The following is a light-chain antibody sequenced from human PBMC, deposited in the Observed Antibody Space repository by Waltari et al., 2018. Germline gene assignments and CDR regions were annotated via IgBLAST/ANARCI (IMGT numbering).Light chain of an antibody. CDR1: KLEDKY. V-gene: IGLV3-1*01. Sequence: SYELTQPPSVSVSPGQTATIPCSGAKLEDKYASWYQQRPGQSPVLVIYQDNRRPSGIPERFSGSTSGNTATLTISGTQAMDEADYYCQAWDRNTYVVFGGGTKVTVL. CDR2: QDN. J-gene: IGLJ2*01. CDR3: QAWDRNTYVV.